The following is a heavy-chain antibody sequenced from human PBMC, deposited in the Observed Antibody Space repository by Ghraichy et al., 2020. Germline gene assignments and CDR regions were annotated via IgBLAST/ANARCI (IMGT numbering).Heavy chain of an antibody. CDR1: GFIFSSYG. CDR2: IRYDGSAK. CDR3: ARDRHAGNWYFDL. Sequence: GGSLRLSCAASGFIFSSYGMHWVRQAPGKGLEWVATIRYDGSAKYTADSVKGRFTISRDNSKNTVWLQMHSLGAEDTAVYYCARDRHAGNWYFDLWGRGTLLSVSS. J-gene: IGHJ2*01. V-gene: IGHV3-30*02.